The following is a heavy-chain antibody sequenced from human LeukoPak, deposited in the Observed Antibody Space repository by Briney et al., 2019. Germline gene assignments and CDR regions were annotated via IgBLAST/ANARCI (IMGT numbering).Heavy chain of an antibody. CDR1: GGSISSSSYY. D-gene: IGHD2-2*01. J-gene: IGHJ3*02. CDR3: ARHGTYCSSTSCYSDAFDI. Sequence: SETLSLTCTVSGGSISSSSYYWGWIRQPPGKGLEWIGNIYYSGSIYYNPSLKSRVTISVDTSKNQFSLKLSSVTAADTAVYYCARHGTYCSSTSCYSDAFDIWGQGTMVTVSS. CDR2: IYYSGSI. V-gene: IGHV4-39*01.